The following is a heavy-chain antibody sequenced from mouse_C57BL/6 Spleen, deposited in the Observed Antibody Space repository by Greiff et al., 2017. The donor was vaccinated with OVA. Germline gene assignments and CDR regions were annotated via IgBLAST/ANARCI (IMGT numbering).Heavy chain of an antibody. CDR3: ARSGHYYGSSQYYFDY. J-gene: IGHJ2*01. CDR1: GYTFTSYW. Sequence: QVHVKQPGAELVKPGASVKLSCKASGYTFTSYWMQWVKQRPGQGLEWIGEIDPSDSYTNYNHKFKGKATLTVDTSSSTAYMQLSSLTSEDSAVYYCARSGHYYGSSQYYFDYWGQGTTLTVSS. V-gene: IGHV1-50*01. CDR2: IDPSDSYT. D-gene: IGHD1-1*01.